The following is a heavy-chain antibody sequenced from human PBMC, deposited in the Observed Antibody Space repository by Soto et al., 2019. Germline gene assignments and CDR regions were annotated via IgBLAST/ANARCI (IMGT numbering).Heavy chain of an antibody. CDR1: GYTFSYFW. V-gene: IGHV3-74*01. CDR2: INGEGTIT. Sequence: EVQLVESGGGLVQPGGSLRLSCAASGYTFSYFWMHWVRQVPGKGLMWVSRINGEGTITNYADSVKGRFTISRDNAKNTLFLQMDRVRAEGKAVCYFTKDTFGAADYWGQGTLVAVSS. J-gene: IGHJ4*02. CDR3: TKDTFGAADY. D-gene: IGHD3-16*01.